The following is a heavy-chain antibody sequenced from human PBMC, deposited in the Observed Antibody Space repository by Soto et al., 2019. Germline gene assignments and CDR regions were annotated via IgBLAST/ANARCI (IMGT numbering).Heavy chain of an antibody. V-gene: IGHV3-23*01. CDR2: IGGRGGDT. D-gene: IGHD6-19*01. J-gene: IGHJ5*02. Sequence: EVQLLDSGGALVQPGGSLRLSCVASGFAFSIHGMSWVRQAPGKGLEWVSSIGGRGGDTYYADSVNGRFTISRDNSKNTLYLQMNSLRAEDTAVYFCAKDRSRYSSGWHNWFDPWGQGTLVTVSS. CDR3: AKDRSRYSSGWHNWFDP. CDR1: GFAFSIHG.